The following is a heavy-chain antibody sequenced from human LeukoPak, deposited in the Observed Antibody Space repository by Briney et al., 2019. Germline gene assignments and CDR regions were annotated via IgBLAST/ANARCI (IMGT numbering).Heavy chain of an antibody. CDR2: VNPNSGNT. CDR1: GYTFTSYD. D-gene: IGHD2-15*01. CDR3: ARGGYCSGGSCYFWASGGAFDI. V-gene: IGHV1-8*01. Sequence: ASVKVSCKASGYTFTSYDINWVRQATGQGLEWMGWVNPNSGNTGYAQKFQGRVTMTRNTSISTAYMELSSLRSEDTAVYYCARGGYCSGGSCYFWASGGAFDIWGQGTMVTVSS. J-gene: IGHJ3*02.